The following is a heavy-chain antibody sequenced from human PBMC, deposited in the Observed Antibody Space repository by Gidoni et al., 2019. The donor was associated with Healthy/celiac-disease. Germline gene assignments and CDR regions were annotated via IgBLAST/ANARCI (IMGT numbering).Heavy chain of an antibody. D-gene: IGHD3-9*01. CDR1: GFTFSSYG. CDR3: AKLPLRYFDWSNYYFDY. CDR2: ISYDGSNK. J-gene: IGHJ4*02. Sequence: QVQLVESGGGVVQPGRSLRLSCAASGFTFSSYGMHGVRQAPGKGLEWVSFISYDGSNKYYADSVKGRFTISRDNSKNTLYLQMNSLRAEDTAVYYCAKLPLRYFDWSNYYFDYWGQGTLVTVSS. V-gene: IGHV3-30*18.